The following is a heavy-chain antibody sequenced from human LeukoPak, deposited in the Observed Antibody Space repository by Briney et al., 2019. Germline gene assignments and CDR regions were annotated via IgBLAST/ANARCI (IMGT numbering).Heavy chain of an antibody. D-gene: IGHD3-3*01. J-gene: IGHJ4*02. CDR3: ARDRPFWN. CDR1: GLTSTNYW. Sequence: SGGSLRLSCAASGLTSTNYWMHWARQVPGKGLVWVSRIKLDENTAYYADFVKGRFTISRDDAKTTVYLQMNSLRAEDSAVYYCARDRPFWNWGQGTLVTVSS. V-gene: IGHV3-74*01. CDR2: IKLDENTA.